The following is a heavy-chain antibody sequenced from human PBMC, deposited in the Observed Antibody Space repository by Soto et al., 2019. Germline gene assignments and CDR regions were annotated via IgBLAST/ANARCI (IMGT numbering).Heavy chain of an antibody. D-gene: IGHD6-13*01. V-gene: IGHV1-3*01. Sequence: QVQLVQSGAEVKKPGASVKVSCKASGYTFTSYAMHWVRQAPGQRLEWMGWINAGNGNTKYSQKCQGRVTITRDTSARTAYMELSSLRSEDTAVYSCARGPTTRIAAAGTYPDAYWGQGTLVTVSS. J-gene: IGHJ4*02. CDR3: ARGPTTRIAAAGTYPDAY. CDR2: INAGNGNT. CDR1: GYTFTSYA.